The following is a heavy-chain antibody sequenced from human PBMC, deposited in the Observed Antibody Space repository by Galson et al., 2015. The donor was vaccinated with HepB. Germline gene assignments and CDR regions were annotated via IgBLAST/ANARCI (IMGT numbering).Heavy chain of an antibody. D-gene: IGHD1-26*01. Sequence: SVKVSCKASGYTFTSYGISWVRQAPGQGLEWMGWISAYNGNTNYAQKLQGRVTMTTDTSTSTAYMELRSLRSDDTAVYYCARDLRNSGSYSGWFDPWGQGTLVTVSS. CDR2: ISAYNGNT. J-gene: IGHJ5*02. CDR3: ARDLRNSGSYSGWFDP. V-gene: IGHV1-18*04. CDR1: GYTFTSYG.